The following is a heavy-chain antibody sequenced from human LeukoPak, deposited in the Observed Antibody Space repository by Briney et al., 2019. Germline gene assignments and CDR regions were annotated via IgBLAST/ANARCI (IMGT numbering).Heavy chain of an antibody. D-gene: IGHD2-2*01. Sequence: GASVKVSCKASGYTFTGYYMHWVRQAPGQGLEWMGRIIPIFGTANYAQKFQGRVTITTDESTSTAYMELSSLRSEDTAVYYCARDLGSRYCSSTSCSDNNWFDPWGQGTLVTVSS. CDR1: GYTFTGYY. V-gene: IGHV1-69*05. J-gene: IGHJ5*02. CDR3: ARDLGSRYCSSTSCSDNNWFDP. CDR2: IIPIFGTA.